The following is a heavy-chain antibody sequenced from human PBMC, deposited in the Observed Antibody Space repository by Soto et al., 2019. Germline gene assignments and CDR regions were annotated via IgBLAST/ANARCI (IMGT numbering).Heavy chain of an antibody. D-gene: IGHD4-17*01. V-gene: IGHV3-23*01. CDR3: AKDLTDYGDYFGTDV. CDR2: ISGSGGST. J-gene: IGHJ6*02. Sequence: PGGSLRLSCAASGFTFSIYAMSWVRQAPGKGLEWVSAISGSGGSTYYADSVKGRFTISRDNSKNTLYLQMNSLRAEDTAVYYCAKDLTDYGDYFGTDVWGQGTTVTVSS. CDR1: GFTFSIYA.